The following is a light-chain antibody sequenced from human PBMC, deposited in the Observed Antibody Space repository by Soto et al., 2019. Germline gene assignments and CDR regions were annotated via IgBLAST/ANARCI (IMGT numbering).Light chain of an antibody. CDR2: DVS. Sequence: QSALTQPASVSGSPGQSITISCTGTSSDVGGYNYVSWYQQHPGRAPKLMIYDVSNRPSGVSNRFSGSKSGITASLAISGLPATGEDEYYRSSYTSGITHVVLGGGTKLNVL. J-gene: IGLJ2*01. V-gene: IGLV2-14*01. CDR1: SSDVGGYNY. CDR3: SSYTSGITHVV.